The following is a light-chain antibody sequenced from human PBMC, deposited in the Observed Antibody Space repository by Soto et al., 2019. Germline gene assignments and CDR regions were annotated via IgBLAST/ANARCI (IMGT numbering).Light chain of an antibody. CDR1: QSISIW. V-gene: IGKV1-5*03. J-gene: IGKJ1*01. CDR2: KTS. CDR3: QHWHDYSWT. Sequence: IQMTQSPSSLSASVGDRVTITCRASQSISIWLAWYQQKPGKAPNLLIYKTSSLETGVPSRFSGSGSGTEFTLTISSLQPDDFATYYCQHWHDYSWTFGQGTKVEVK.